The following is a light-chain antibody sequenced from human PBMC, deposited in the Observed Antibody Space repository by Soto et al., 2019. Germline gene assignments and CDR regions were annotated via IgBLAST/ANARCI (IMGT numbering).Light chain of an antibody. CDR2: DAS. CDR3: QQYNNYPRT. CDR1: RRVSGW. V-gene: IGKV1-5*01. Sequence: DIQMTQAPSPLSASVGDTVTVTCGSSRRVSGWLAWYQQQPGKAPKLLIYDASNLESGVPSRFSGSGAGTEFTLAISSLQPDDFATYYCQQYNNYPRTFGQGTKVDI. J-gene: IGKJ1*01.